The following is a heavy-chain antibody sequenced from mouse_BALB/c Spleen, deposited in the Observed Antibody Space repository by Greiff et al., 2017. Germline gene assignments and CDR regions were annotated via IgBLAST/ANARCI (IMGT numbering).Heavy chain of an antibody. D-gene: IGHD2-1*01. CDR1: GFSLTSYD. J-gene: IGHJ3*01. CDR2: IWTGGGT. V-gene: IGHV2-9-2*01. CDR3: VRGGGNYWFAY. Sequence: VQLQESGPGLVAPSQSLSITCTVSGFSLTSYDISWIRQPPGKGLEWLGVIWTGGGTNYNSAFMSRLSISKDNSKSQVFLKMNSLQTDDTAIYYCVRGGGNYWFAYWGQGTLVTVSA.